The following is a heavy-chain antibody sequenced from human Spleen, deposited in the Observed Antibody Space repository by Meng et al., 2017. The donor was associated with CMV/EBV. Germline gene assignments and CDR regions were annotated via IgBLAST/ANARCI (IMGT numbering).Heavy chain of an antibody. CDR3: ARQTRDSGYHIDT. CDR2: IYYSGST. D-gene: IGHD5-12*01. V-gene: IGHV4-59*08. CDR1: GGSISSYY. Sequence: SETLSLTCTVSGGSISSYYWSWIRQPPGKGLEWIGYIYYSGSTNYNPSLKSRVTISVDTSKNQFSLRLTSVTAADTALYYCARQTRDSGYHIDTWGQGTLVTVSS. J-gene: IGHJ5*02.